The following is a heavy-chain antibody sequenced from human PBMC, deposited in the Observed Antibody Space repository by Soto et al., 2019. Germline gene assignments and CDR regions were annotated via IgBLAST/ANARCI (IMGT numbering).Heavy chain of an antibody. J-gene: IGHJ4*02. V-gene: IGHV3-23*01. CDR3: AKDNRRYGENDY. D-gene: IGHD4-17*01. CDR2: ISGSGGST. CDR1: GFPIGRYA. Sequence: GLLRLSRTASGFPIGRYARSRVRQAPGKGLEWVSAISGSGGSTYYTDSVKGRFTISRDNSKNTLYLQMNSLRAEDTAVYYCAKDNRRYGENDYWGQGALVTVSS.